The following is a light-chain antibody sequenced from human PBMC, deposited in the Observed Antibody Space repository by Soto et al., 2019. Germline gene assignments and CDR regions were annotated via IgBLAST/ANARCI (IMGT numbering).Light chain of an antibody. V-gene: IGKV3-11*01. J-gene: IGKJ5*01. Sequence: EVLLTQSPATLSLSPGETATLFCRASQSVTTYLAWYQQKPGQPPRLLIYDASNRATGIPARFSGSGSGTAFTLTLSSLEPEDFAVYYCQQRSNWPPAITFCQGTRLESK. CDR2: DAS. CDR3: QQRSNWPPAIT. CDR1: QSVTTY.